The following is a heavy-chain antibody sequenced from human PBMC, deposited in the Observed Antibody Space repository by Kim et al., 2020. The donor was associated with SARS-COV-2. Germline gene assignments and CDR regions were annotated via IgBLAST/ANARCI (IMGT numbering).Heavy chain of an antibody. CDR3: ARDLVRVRGVGNLGN. D-gene: IGHD3-10*01. Sequence: GGSLRLSCAASGFTFSSYWMHWVRQAPGKGLVWVSRINSDGSSTSYADSVKGRFTISRDNAKNTLYLQMNSLRAEDTAVYYCARDLVRVRGVGNLGNWGQGTLVTVSS. V-gene: IGHV3-74*01. J-gene: IGHJ4*02. CDR1: GFTFSSYW. CDR2: INSDGSST.